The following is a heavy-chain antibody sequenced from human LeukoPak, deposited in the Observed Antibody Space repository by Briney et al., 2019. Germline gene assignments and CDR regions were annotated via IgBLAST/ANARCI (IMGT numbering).Heavy chain of an antibody. J-gene: IGHJ4*02. V-gene: IGHV3-13*01. D-gene: IGHD5-24*01. CDR3: ARARDGYKVDY. Sequence: QPGGSLRLSCAASGFTFSSYDMHWVRQATGKGLEWVSAIGTADDTYYPGSVKGRFTISRENAKNSLYLQMNSLRAGVTAVYYCARARDGYKVDYWGQGTLVTVSS. CDR1: GFTFSSYD. CDR2: IGTADDT.